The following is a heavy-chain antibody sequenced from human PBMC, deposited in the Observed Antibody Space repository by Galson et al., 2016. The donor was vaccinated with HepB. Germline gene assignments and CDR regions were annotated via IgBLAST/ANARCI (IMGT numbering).Heavy chain of an antibody. Sequence: SVKVSCKASGGTFSNYAISWVRQAPGQGLEWVGRIIPILAIANYAPRFQGRVTITADKSTSTAYMELSSLRSEDTAVYYCARGLGSGWFGVLNYWGQGTLVTVSS. CDR2: IIPILAIA. D-gene: IGHD6-19*01. V-gene: IGHV1-69*04. CDR1: GGTFSNYA. CDR3: ARGLGSGWFGVLNY. J-gene: IGHJ4*02.